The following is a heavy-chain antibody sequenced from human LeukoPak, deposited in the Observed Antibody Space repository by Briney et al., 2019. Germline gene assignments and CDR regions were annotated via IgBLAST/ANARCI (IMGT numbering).Heavy chain of an antibody. V-gene: IGHV3-30*18. CDR3: AKMRTPTAHSGDAFDI. Sequence: PGGSLRLSCAAPGFTFSSYGIHWVRQAPGKGLEWVAVISYDGSNKYYVDSVKGRFTISRDNSKNTLNLQMNSLRAEDTAVYYCAKMRTPTAHSGDAFDIWGQGTMVTVSS. D-gene: IGHD4-17*01. CDR2: ISYDGSNK. J-gene: IGHJ3*02. CDR1: GFTFSSYG.